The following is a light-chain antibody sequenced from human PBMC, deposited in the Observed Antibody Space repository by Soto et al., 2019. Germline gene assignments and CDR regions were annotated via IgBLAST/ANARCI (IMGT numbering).Light chain of an antibody. V-gene: IGKV1-5*01. CDR1: QSVSGW. J-gene: IGKJ1*01. CDR3: LQYNGYYRT. CDR2: DAS. Sequence: DIQRTHSPSPLSASVGDTVTVTCRASQSVSGWLAWYQQKPGEAPKLLIYDASALESGVPSRFSGSGSGTTFTLTISSLQSDDFATYYCLQYNGYYRTFGQGTKVDIK.